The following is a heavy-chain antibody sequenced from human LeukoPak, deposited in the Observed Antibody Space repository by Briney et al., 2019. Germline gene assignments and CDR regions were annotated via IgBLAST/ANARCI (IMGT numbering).Heavy chain of an antibody. Sequence: SETLSLTCTVSAGSISSGSYYWGWIRQPPGKGLEWIGSIYYSGSTYYNPSLKSRVTISVDTSKKQFSLKLSSVTAADTAVYFCARGVRQQLVLYWFDPWGQGTLVTVSS. V-gene: IGHV4-39*01. CDR3: ARGVRQQLVLYWFDP. D-gene: IGHD6-13*01. J-gene: IGHJ5*02. CDR1: AGSISSGSYY. CDR2: IYYSGST.